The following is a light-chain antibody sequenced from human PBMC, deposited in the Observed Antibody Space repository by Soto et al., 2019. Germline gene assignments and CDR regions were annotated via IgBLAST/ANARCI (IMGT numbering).Light chain of an antibody. CDR2: DVA. V-gene: IGLV2-14*03. J-gene: IGLJ1*01. CDR3: SSYTGASALYV. Sequence: QSVLTQPASVSGSPGQSITISCTGTSSDIGGYNYVAWYQQHLGKAPKLIIYDVAVRPSGVSNRFSGSKSGNTASLAISGLQAEDEANYYCSSYTGASALYVFGTGTKVTVL. CDR1: SSDIGGYNY.